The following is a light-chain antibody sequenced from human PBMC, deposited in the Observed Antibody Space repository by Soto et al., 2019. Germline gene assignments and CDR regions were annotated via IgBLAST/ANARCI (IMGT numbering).Light chain of an antibody. CDR2: DAS. CDR1: QSVSSY. Sequence: EIVLTQSPATLSLSPGERVTISCRASQSVSSYFAWYQQKPVLAPRLLIYDASTSAAGIRARFSGSGSGTDFTLTISSLETDDFGVYYGQQRSDWPLTFGGGTKVEIK. J-gene: IGKJ4*01. CDR3: QQRSDWPLT. V-gene: IGKV3-11*01.